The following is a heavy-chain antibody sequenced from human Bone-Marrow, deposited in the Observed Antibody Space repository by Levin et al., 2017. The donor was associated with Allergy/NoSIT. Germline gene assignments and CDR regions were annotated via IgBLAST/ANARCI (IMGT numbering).Heavy chain of an antibody. V-gene: IGHV3-30*18. J-gene: IGHJ4*02. Sequence: AGGSLRLSCAASGFTFSSYGMHWVRQAPGKGLEWVAVISYDGSNKYYADSVKGRFTISRDNSKNTLYLQMNSLRAEDTAVYYCAKTESGQPQKKGGFLVSSGYSLSGIDYWGQGTLVTVSS. CDR1: GFTFSSYG. CDR3: AKTESGQPQKKGGFLVSSGYSLSGIDY. D-gene: IGHD3-22*01. CDR2: ISYDGSNK.